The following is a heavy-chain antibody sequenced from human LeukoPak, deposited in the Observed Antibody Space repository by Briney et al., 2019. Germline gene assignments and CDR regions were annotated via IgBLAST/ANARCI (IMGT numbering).Heavy chain of an antibody. D-gene: IGHD2-2*01. CDR1: GYTFTDYY. Sequence: ASVKVSCKVSGYTFTDYYMHWVQQAPGKGLEWMGLVDPEDGETIYAEKFQGRVTVTADTSTDTAYMELSSLRSEDTAVYYCATLSLGYRSSASYYSGLRWGLYYYYMDVWGKGTRSPSP. V-gene: IGHV1-69-2*01. CDR2: VDPEDGET. J-gene: IGHJ6*03. CDR3: ATLSLGYRSSASYYSGLRWGLYYYYMDV.